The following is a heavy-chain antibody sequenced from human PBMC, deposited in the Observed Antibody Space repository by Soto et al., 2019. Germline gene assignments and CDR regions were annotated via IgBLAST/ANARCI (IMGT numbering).Heavy chain of an antibody. Sequence: GGSLRLSCAASGFTFSSYDMHWVRQATGKGLEWVSAIGTAGDTYYPGSVKGRFTISRENAKNSLYLQMNSLRAEDTAVYYCARVYYDSSGYPRLGQYYFDYWGQGTLVTVSS. V-gene: IGHV3-13*01. CDR3: ARVYYDSSGYPRLGQYYFDY. D-gene: IGHD3-22*01. CDR1: GFTFSSYD. CDR2: IGTAGDT. J-gene: IGHJ4*02.